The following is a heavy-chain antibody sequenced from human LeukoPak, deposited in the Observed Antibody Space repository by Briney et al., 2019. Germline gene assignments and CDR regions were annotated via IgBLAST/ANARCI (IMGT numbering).Heavy chain of an antibody. CDR2: ISSNGGST. CDR1: GFTFSSYA. Sequence: PGGSLRLSCAASGFTFSSYAMHWVRQAPGKGLEYVSAISSNGGSTYYANSVKGRFTISRDNSKNTLYLQMGSLRAEDMAVYYCARSAPYGDYGSIDYWGRGTLVTVSS. V-gene: IGHV3-64*01. CDR3: ARSAPYGDYGSIDY. J-gene: IGHJ4*02. D-gene: IGHD4-17*01.